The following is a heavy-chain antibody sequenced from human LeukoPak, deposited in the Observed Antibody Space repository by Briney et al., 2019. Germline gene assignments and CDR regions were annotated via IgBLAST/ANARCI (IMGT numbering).Heavy chain of an antibody. CDR2: INSDGSST. CDR1: GFTFSSYS. Sequence: GGSLRLSCAASGFTFSSYSMNWVRQAPGKGLEWVSRINSDGSSTSYADSVKGRFTISRDNAKNTLYLQMNSLRAEDTAVYYCARGYSYGPADYWGQGTLVTVSS. J-gene: IGHJ4*02. V-gene: IGHV3-74*01. CDR3: ARGYSYGPADY. D-gene: IGHD5-18*01.